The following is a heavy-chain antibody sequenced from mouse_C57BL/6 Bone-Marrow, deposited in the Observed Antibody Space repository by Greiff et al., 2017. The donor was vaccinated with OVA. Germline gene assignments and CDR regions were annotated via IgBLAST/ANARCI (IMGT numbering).Heavy chain of an antibody. CDR2: INPGSGGT. V-gene: IGHV1-54*01. Sequence: VQLQQSGAELVRPGTSVKVSCKASGYAFTNYLIEWVKQRPGQGLEWIGVINPGSGGTNYNEKFKGKATLTADQSSSTAYMQLSSLTSEDSAVYVCARTPLRGAMDYWGQGTSVTVSS. CDR1: GYAFTNYL. D-gene: IGHD1-1*01. J-gene: IGHJ4*01. CDR3: ARTPLRGAMDY.